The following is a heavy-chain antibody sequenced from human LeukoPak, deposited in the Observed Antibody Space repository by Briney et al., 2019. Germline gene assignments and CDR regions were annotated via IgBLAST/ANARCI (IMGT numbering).Heavy chain of an antibody. CDR2: MNPNSGNT. CDR3: ARDHTGGYDFDY. V-gene: IGHV1-8*01. J-gene: IGHJ4*02. D-gene: IGHD5-12*01. Sequence: ASVKVSCKASGYTFTSYDIIWVGQATGQGREGMGWMNPNSGNTGYAQKFQGRVTMTRNTSISTAYMELSSLRSEDTAVYYCARDHTGGYDFDYWGQGTLVTVSS. CDR1: GYTFTSYD.